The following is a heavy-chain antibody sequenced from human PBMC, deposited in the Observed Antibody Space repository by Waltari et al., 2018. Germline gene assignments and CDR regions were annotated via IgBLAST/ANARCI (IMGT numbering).Heavy chain of an antibody. CDR2: INPNSGGT. J-gene: IGHJ4*02. Sequence: QVQLVQSGAEVQKPGASVTVSCKASGYTFTPFHLHWVPQAPGQGLEWMGRINPNSGGTNKAQKFQGRVTMTRDTSISTAYMELSRLRSDDTAVDYCARGSVAADHTDYWGQGTLVTVSS. V-gene: IGHV1-2*06. CDR3: ARGSVAADHTDY. CDR1: GYTFTPFH. D-gene: IGHD6-13*01.